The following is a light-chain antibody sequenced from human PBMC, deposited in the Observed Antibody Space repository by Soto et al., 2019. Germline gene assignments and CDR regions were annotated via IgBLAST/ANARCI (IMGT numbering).Light chain of an antibody. CDR1: SSNIGNNY. V-gene: IGLV1-51*01. CDR3: ATWDSSLSAGV. Sequence: QSVLTQPPSVSAAPVQKVTISCSGSSSNIGNNYVSWYQQLPGTAPKLLIYDNNKRPSGIPDRFSGSKSGASATLGITGLQTGDEADYYCATWDSSLSAGVFGGGTKLTVL. CDR2: DNN. J-gene: IGLJ2*01.